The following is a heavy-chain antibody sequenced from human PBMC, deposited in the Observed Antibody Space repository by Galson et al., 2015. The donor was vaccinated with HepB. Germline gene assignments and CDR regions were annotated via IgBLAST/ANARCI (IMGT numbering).Heavy chain of an antibody. V-gene: IGHV2-70*19. J-gene: IGHJ6*02. D-gene: IGHD4-23*01. CDR1: GFSLSTRRGC. CDR2: IDWDDDK. CDR3: ALRGNHCYYGVDI. Sequence: PALVKPTQTLTLTCTLSGFSLSTRRGCITWVRQSPGKALEWLAFIDWDDDKHYSSSLKTRLTISKDTSKNQVVLTMTNMDPVDTASYYCALRGNHCYYGVDIWGQGTTVTVSS.